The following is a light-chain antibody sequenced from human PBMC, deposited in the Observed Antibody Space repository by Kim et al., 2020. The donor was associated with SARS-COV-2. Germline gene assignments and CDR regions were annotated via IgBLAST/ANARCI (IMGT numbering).Light chain of an antibody. J-gene: IGLJ3*02. V-gene: IGLV1-51*01. CDR3: ATWYSSLSVGV. CDR2: DND. Sequence: QSVLTQPPSVSAAPGQKVTISCSGSRSNIGNNPVSWYQHFPGTAPKLITYDNDTRPSGIPDRFSSSKSGTSATLGITGLRTGDEADYYCATWYSSLSVGVFGGGTQLTVL. CDR1: RSNIGNNP.